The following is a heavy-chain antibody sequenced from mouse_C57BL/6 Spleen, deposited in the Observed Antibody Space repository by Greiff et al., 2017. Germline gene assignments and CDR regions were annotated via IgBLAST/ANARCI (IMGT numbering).Heavy chain of an antibody. CDR3: ARKSITTVVDYYAMDY. V-gene: IGHV2-2*01. CDR2: IWSGGST. Sequence: VQRVESGPGLVQPSQSLSITCTVSGFSLTSYGVHWVRQSPGKGLEWLGVIWSGGSTDYNAAFISRLSISKDNSKSQVFFKMNSLQADDTAIYYCARKSITTVVDYYAMDYWGQGTSVTVSS. CDR1: GFSLTSYG. J-gene: IGHJ4*01. D-gene: IGHD1-1*01.